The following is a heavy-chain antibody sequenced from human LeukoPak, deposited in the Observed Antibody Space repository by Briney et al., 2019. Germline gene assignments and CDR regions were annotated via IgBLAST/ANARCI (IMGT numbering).Heavy chain of an antibody. J-gene: IGHJ3*02. CDR3: ARDELLWFGERAPNAFDI. V-gene: IGHV4-39*07. D-gene: IGHD3-10*01. CDR1: GGSISSSSYY. CDR2: IYYSGST. Sequence: PSETLSLTCTVSGGSISSSSYYWGWIRQPPGKGLEWIGSIYYSGSTYYNPSLKSRVTISVDTSKNQFSLKLSSVTAADTAVYYCARDELLWFGERAPNAFDIWGQGTMVTVSS.